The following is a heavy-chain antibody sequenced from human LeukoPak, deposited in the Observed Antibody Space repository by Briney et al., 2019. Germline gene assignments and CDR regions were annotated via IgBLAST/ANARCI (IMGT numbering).Heavy chain of an antibody. CDR1: GGSISSSSYY. Sequence: SETLSLTCTVSGGSISSSSYYWGWIRQPPGKGLEWIGSIYYSGSTYYNPSLKSRVTISVDTSKNQFSLKLSSVTAADTAVYYCARHLRWMVRGVYYYYMDVWGKGTTVTISS. D-gene: IGHD3-10*01. J-gene: IGHJ6*03. CDR3: ARHLRWMVRGVYYYYMDV. V-gene: IGHV4-39*01. CDR2: IYYSGST.